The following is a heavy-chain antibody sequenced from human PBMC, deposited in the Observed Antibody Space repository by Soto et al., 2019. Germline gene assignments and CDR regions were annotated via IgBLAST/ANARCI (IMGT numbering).Heavy chain of an antibody. D-gene: IGHD2-21*02. CDR1: GYNFTSYW. CDR3: ARHSDPYCGGGCFLNLDY. V-gene: IGHV5-51*01. CDR2: IYPGDSDT. Sequence: GESLKISCKGSGYNFTSYWIGWVRQLPGKGLEWMGIIYPGDSDTRYSPSFQGQDPTSADRSITTASLRGSALKASDPARYYGARHSDPYCGGGCFLNLDYWGQGTLVAVSS. J-gene: IGHJ4*02.